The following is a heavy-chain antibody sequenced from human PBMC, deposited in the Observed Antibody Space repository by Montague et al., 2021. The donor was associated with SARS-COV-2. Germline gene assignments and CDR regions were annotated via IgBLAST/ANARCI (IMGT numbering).Heavy chain of an antibody. Sequence: SLRLSCAAAGFSFHEYAMHWVRQVPEKGLEWVSGITWNSGNTGYADSVKGRFTISRDNAKSSLYLQMDSLRPEDTAFYYCTKGRSRQLGVDLHCYFDLWGRGTLVSVSS. D-gene: IGHD7-27*01. CDR1: GFSFHEYA. CDR2: ITWNSGNT. J-gene: IGHJ2*01. CDR3: TKGRSRQLGVDLHCYFDL. V-gene: IGHV3-9*01.